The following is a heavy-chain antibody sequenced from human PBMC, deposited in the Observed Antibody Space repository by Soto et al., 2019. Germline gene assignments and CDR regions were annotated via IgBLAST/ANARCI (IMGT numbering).Heavy chain of an antibody. CDR2: ISGSGGST. CDR3: TNILEWYQAPMDV. D-gene: IGHD3-3*01. V-gene: IGHV3-23*01. CDR1: GFTFSSYG. Sequence: GGSLRLSCAASGFTFSSYGMHWVRQAPGKGLEWVSAISGSGGSTYYADSVKGRFTISRDNSKNTLYLQMNSLRAEDTAVYYCTNILEWYQAPMDVWGQGTTVTVSS. J-gene: IGHJ6*02.